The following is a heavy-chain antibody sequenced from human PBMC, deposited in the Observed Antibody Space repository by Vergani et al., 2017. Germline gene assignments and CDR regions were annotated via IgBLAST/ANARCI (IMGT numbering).Heavy chain of an antibody. CDR3: AGTMGTNWFDP. V-gene: IGHV4-4*02. CDR1: GGSIRSSNW. D-gene: IGHD3-10*01. Sequence: QVQLQESGPGLVKPSGTLSLTCAVSGGSIRSSNWWSWVRQPPGKGLEWIGEIYHSGSTNYNPSLKRRVTISVDKSKNQFSLKLSSVTAADTAVYYCAGTMGTNWFDPWGQGTLVTVSS. J-gene: IGHJ5*02. CDR2: IYHSGST.